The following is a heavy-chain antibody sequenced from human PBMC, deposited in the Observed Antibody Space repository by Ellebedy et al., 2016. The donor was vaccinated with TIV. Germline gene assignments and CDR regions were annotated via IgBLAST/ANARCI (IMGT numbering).Heavy chain of an antibody. J-gene: IGHJ4*02. V-gene: IGHV3-33*01. Sequence: GESLKISCAASGFTFSTYAMHWVRQAPGKGLEWVAVIWYDGSDKYYADSVKGRFTISRDNSQNTLYLQMNGLRAEDTAVYYCARGPDCSRVSCRLYYFDYWGQGSLVTVSS. CDR1: GFTFSTYA. D-gene: IGHD2-2*01. CDR3: ARGPDCSRVSCRLYYFDY. CDR2: IWYDGSDK.